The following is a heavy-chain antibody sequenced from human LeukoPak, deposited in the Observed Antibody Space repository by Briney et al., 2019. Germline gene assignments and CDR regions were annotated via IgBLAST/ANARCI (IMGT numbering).Heavy chain of an antibody. CDR1: GFTFNNYW. CDR3: ARDPYSGTYGNTYYYYMDV. D-gene: IGHD1-26*01. V-gene: IGHV3-7*01. CDR2: IKQDGSEK. Sequence: GGSLRLSCAASGFTFNNYWMSWVRQAPGKGLEWVANIKQDGSEKYYVDSVKGRFTVSRDNARNSLYLQMNSLRVEDTAVYYCARDPYSGTYGNTYYYYMDVWGKGTTVTISS. J-gene: IGHJ6*03.